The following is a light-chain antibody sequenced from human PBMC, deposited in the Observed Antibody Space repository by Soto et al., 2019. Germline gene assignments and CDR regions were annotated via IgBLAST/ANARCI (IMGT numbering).Light chain of an antibody. CDR3: ETCYSNILI. Sequence: QSVLTQSSSASASLGSSVKLTCTLSSGHSTYIISWHQHQPGKAPRYLMKLEGSGNYNKGSGVPDRFSGSSSGADRYLIIPTHLSEDGADYSCETCYSNILIFGGATKLPVL. CDR1: SGHSTYI. V-gene: IGLV4-60*03. J-gene: IGLJ2*01. CDR2: LEGSGNY.